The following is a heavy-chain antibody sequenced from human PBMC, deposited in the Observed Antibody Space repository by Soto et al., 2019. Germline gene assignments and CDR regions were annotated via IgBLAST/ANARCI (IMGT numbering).Heavy chain of an antibody. CDR2: IYWDDDK. J-gene: IGHJ4*02. CDR1: GFSLSTSGVG. V-gene: IGHV2-5*02. D-gene: IGHD6-6*01. Sequence: SGPTLVNPTDTLTLTCTFSGFSLSTSGVGVGWIRQPPGKALEWLALIYWDDDKRYSPSLKSRLSITKDISKDQVVLTMTNMDPVDTGTYYCAHSRYSSSSLSLWGQGTQVTVSS. CDR3: AHSRYSSSSLSL.